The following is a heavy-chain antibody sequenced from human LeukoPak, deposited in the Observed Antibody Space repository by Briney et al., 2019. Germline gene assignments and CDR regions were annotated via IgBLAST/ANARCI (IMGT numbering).Heavy chain of an antibody. CDR1: GGSISSYY. Sequence: SETLSLTCTVSGGSISSYYWSWIRQPAGKGLEWIGRIYTSGSTNYNPSLKSRVTMSVDTSKNQFSLKLSSVTAADTAVYYCAKDDSEGGTTGTVGYYYYGMDVWGQGTTVTVSS. V-gene: IGHV4-4*07. J-gene: IGHJ6*02. D-gene: IGHD1-1*01. CDR2: IYTSGST. CDR3: AKDDSEGGTTGTVGYYYYGMDV.